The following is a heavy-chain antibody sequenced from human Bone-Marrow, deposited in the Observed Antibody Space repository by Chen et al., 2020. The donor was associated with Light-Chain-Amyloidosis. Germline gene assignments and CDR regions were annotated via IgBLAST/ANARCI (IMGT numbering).Heavy chain of an antibody. Sequence: QVQLLQSGAEVRKPGSSVKVSCKASGGIFRSYAISWVRQAPGQGLEWMGGIIPMSGTANYAQNFRDRLTITADASTTTAYMELRSLRSDDTAVYYCARGGYGGDVYYYYVAVWGKGTTVSVSS. CDR3: ARGGYGGDVYYYYVAV. D-gene: IGHD4-17*01. V-gene: IGHV1-69*01. CDR2: IIPMSGTA. J-gene: IGHJ6*03. CDR1: GGIFRSYA.